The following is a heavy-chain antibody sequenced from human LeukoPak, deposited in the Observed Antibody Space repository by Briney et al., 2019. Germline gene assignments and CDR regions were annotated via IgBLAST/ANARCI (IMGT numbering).Heavy chain of an antibody. D-gene: IGHD3-10*01. CDR3: ARVATMVRVPLDALDI. Sequence: GGSLRLSCAISGFTFSGCELTWVRQAPGKGLEWISYISRSGNTIYFADSVKGRFTTSRDNAKNSLYLQMNSLRVEDTAVYYCARVATMVRVPLDALDIWGQGTMVSVSS. J-gene: IGHJ3*02. V-gene: IGHV3-48*03. CDR1: GFTFSGCE. CDR2: ISRSGNTI.